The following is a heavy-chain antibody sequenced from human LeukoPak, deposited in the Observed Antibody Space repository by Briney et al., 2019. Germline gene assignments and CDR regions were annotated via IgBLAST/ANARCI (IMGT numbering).Heavy chain of an antibody. Sequence: ASVKVSCKASGYTFTGYYMHWVRQAPGQGLEWMGWINPNSGGTNYAQKFQGRVTMTRDTSISTAYMELSRLRSDDTAVYYCARVGEWLARDDGIDYWGQGTLVTVSS. CDR3: ARVGEWLARDDGIDY. V-gene: IGHV1-2*02. J-gene: IGHJ4*02. CDR1: GYTFTGYY. CDR2: INPNSGGT. D-gene: IGHD6-19*01.